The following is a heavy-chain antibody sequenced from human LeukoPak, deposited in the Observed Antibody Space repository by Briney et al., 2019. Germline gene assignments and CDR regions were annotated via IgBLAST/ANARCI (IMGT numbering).Heavy chain of an antibody. D-gene: IGHD3-22*01. CDR2: IYYSGST. CDR1: GGSISSYY. V-gene: IGHV4-59*01. CDR3: ARHHYYDSSGYRDY. J-gene: IGHJ4*02. Sequence: SETLSLTCTVSGGSISSYYWSWIRQPPGKGLEWIGYIYYSGSTNYNPSLKSRVTISVDTSKNQFSLKLSSVTAADTAVYYCARHHYYDSSGYRDYWGQGTLVTVSS.